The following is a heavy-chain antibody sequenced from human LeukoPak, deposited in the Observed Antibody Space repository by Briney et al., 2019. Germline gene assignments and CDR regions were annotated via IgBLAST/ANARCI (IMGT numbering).Heavy chain of an antibody. Sequence: SETLSLTCTVSGGSISSYYWSWIRQPPGKGLEWIGYIYYSGSTNYNPSLKSRVTISVDTSKNQFSLKLSSVTAADTAVYYCARAVANWVYYLDYWGQGTLVTVSS. CDR3: ARAVANWVYYLDY. D-gene: IGHD7-27*01. CDR2: IYYSGST. J-gene: IGHJ4*02. CDR1: GGSISSYY. V-gene: IGHV4-59*01.